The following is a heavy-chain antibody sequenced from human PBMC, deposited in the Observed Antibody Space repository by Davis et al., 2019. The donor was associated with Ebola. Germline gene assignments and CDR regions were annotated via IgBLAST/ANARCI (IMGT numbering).Heavy chain of an antibody. D-gene: IGHD2-15*01. CDR1: GFTFDDYG. J-gene: IGHJ5*02. V-gene: IGHV3-48*03. CDR3: ARGGSFDP. Sequence: PGGSLRLSCAASGFTFDDYGMSWVRQAPGKGLEWVSCISSGGNTIYYADSVKGRFTISRDNAKNSLYLQMDSLRAEDTAVYTCARGGSFDPWGQGTLVIVSS. CDR2: ISSGGNTI.